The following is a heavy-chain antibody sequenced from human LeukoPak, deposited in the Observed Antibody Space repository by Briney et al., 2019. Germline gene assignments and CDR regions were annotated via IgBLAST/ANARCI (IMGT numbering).Heavy chain of an antibody. CDR2: INHRGST. CDR1: GGSFSDYY. CDR3: ATYSTGFDI. D-gene: IGHD6-19*01. V-gene: IGHV4-34*01. Sequence: SKTLSLTCAVYGGSFSDYYWTWIRQPPGKGLEWIGEINHRGSTHYNPSLKSRVTISVDTSKKQFSLKLSSVTAADTAVYYCATYSTGFDIWGQGTVVTVSS. J-gene: IGHJ3*02.